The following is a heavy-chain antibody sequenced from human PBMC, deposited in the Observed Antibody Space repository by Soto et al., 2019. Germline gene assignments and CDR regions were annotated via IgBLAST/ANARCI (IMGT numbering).Heavy chain of an antibody. V-gene: IGHV4-4*07. CDR1: GGPISNYY. D-gene: IGHD2-2*01. J-gene: IGHJ6*02. CDR3: SRVGCSNSNCQTRGMDV. Sequence: SETLSLTCNVSGGPISNYYWSWVRQPAGKGLEWVGRIYSDGATNYSPSLKSRVFMSLDMSGNQFSLQLNSVTAVDTAVYYCSRVGCSNSNCQTRGMDVWGQGTTVTVSS. CDR2: IYSDGAT.